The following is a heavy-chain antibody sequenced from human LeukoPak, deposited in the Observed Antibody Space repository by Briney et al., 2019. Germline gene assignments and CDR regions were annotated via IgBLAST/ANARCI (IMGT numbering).Heavy chain of an antibody. CDR2: IYPGDSDT. Sequence: GESLQISCQGSGSRFTTYWIGWVRRLPGKGLGWMGIIYPGDSDTRYSPSFQGQVTISADKSCSSAYLQWSSLKASDTAMYYCTRVISGYSPIDSWGQGTLVTASS. CDR3: TRVISGYSPIDS. CDR1: GSRFTTYW. J-gene: IGHJ4*02. D-gene: IGHD3-22*01. V-gene: IGHV5-51*01.